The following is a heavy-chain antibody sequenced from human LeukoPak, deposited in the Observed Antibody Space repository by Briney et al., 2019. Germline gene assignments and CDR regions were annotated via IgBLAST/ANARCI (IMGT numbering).Heavy chain of an antibody. D-gene: IGHD2-2*02. CDR1: GGSFSGYY. Sequence: PSETLSLTCAVYGGSFSGYYWSWIRQPPGKGLEWIGEINHSGSTNYNPSLKSRVTISVDTSKNQFSLKLSSVTAADTAVYYCARGRFWSHIVVVPAAIAARSYFDYWGQGTLVTVSS. CDR3: ARGRFWSHIVVVPAAIAARSYFDY. V-gene: IGHV4-34*01. CDR2: INHSGST. J-gene: IGHJ4*02.